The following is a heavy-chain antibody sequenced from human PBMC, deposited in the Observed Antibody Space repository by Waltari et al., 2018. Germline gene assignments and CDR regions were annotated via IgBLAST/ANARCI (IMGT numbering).Heavy chain of an antibody. Sequence: QVQLQPWGAGLLKPSETLSLTCAVYGGSFSGYYWSWIRQPPGKGLEWIGEINHSGSTNYNPSLKSRVTISVDTSKNQFSLKLSSVTAADTAVYYCARPEYSSGWYYYYGMDVWGQGTTVTVSS. CDR3: ARPEYSSGWYYYYGMDV. J-gene: IGHJ6*02. CDR2: INHSGST. D-gene: IGHD6-19*01. V-gene: IGHV4-34*01. CDR1: GGSFSGYY.